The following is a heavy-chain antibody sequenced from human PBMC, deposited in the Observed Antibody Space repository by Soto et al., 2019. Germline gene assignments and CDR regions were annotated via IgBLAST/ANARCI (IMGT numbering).Heavy chain of an antibody. CDR2: ISHDGSNK. Sequence: GGSLRLSSAASGFTFSSYGMHWVRQAPGKGLEWVAVISHDGSNKYYADSVKGRFTISRDNSKNTLYLQMNSLRAEDTAVYYCAKDLAELWLPDYWGQGTLVTVSS. D-gene: IGHD5-18*01. CDR3: AKDLAELWLPDY. V-gene: IGHV3-30*18. J-gene: IGHJ4*02. CDR1: GFTFSSYG.